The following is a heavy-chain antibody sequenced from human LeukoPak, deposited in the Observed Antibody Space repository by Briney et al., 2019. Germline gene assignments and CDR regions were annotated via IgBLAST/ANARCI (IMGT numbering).Heavy chain of an antibody. J-gene: IGHJ5*02. CDR1: GYTFTSYG. CDR2: INPSGGSI. V-gene: IGHV1-46*01. D-gene: IGHD2/OR15-2a*01. Sequence: ASVKVSFKASGYTFTSYGISWVRQAPGQGLEWMGIINPSGGSISYAQKFQGRVTMTRDTSTSTVYMEMSSLRSDDTAVYYCARGENTWRNWLDPWGLGTLVTVSS. CDR3: ARGENTWRNWLDP.